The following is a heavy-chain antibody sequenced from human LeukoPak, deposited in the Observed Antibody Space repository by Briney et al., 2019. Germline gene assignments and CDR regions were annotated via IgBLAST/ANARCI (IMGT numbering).Heavy chain of an antibody. CDR3: ARHPGGARTSCYDY. CDR2: ISAYNGNT. J-gene: IGHJ4*02. D-gene: IGHD2-2*01. V-gene: IGHV1-18*01. CDR1: GYTFTSYG. Sequence: ASVKVSCKASGYTFTSYGISWVRQAPGQGLEWMGWISAYNGNTNYAQKLQGRVTMTTDTSTSTAYTELRSLRSDDTAVYYCARHPGGARTSCYDYWGQGTLVTVSS.